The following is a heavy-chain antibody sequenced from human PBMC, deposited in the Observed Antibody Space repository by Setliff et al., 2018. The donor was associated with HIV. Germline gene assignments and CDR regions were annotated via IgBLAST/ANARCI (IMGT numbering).Heavy chain of an antibody. D-gene: IGHD4-4*01. V-gene: IGHV1-2*06. CDR3: ARDRSNYVGLDAFDI. Sequence: ASVKVSCKASGYTFTAYYIHWVRQAPGQGLEWMGRIIPNSGGTNYAQKFQGRVTMTRDTSISTAYMELNRLRSDDTAVYYCARDRSNYVGLDAFDIWGQGTMVTVSS. CDR2: IIPNSGGT. CDR1: GYTFTAYY. J-gene: IGHJ3*02.